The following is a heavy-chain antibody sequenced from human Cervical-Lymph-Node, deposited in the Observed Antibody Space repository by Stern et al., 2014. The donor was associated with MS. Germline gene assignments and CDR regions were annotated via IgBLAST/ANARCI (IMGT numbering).Heavy chain of an antibody. CDR1: GFSFSDYY. J-gene: IGHJ4*02. CDR3: ARINAGYFDY. Sequence: QVQLVQSGGGLVKPGESLRLSCAASGFSFSDYYISWIRQAPGKGLEWISYISGSGRTVYYVDSVKGRFTISRDNAKNSLYLQMNSLRAEDTAVYYCARINAGYFDYWGQGTLVPVSS. CDR2: ISGSGRTV. V-gene: IGHV3-11*01.